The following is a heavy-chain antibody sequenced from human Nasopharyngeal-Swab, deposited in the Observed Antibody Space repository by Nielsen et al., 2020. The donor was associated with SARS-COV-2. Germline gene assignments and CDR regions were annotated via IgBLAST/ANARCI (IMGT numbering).Heavy chain of an antibody. Sequence: GGSLRLSCAASGFTFSDYYMSWIRQAPGKGLEWVSYISSSGSTIYYADSVKGRFTISRDNAKNSLYLQMNSLRAEDTAVYYCARDIRPYYDILTGYPGMDVWGQGTTVTVSS. CDR2: ISSSGSTI. D-gene: IGHD3-9*01. CDR1: GFTFSDYY. V-gene: IGHV3-11*04. J-gene: IGHJ6*02. CDR3: ARDIRPYYDILTGYPGMDV.